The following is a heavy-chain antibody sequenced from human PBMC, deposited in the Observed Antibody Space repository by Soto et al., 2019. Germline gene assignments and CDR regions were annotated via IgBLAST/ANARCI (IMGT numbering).Heavy chain of an antibody. CDR1: GMTFSNCA. D-gene: IGHD3-22*01. CDR3: AKDRSLYDNSGHSGYAT. Sequence: PXWSLKDAYAAPGMTFSNCARHVVLHAPGKGPEWVAVISYDGSEKYYADSVKGRFTISRDNSKNTLDLQMNSLTTEDTALYYCAKDRSLYDNSGHSGYATWGRGTMVTVSS. J-gene: IGHJ1*01. V-gene: IGHV3-30*18. CDR2: ISYDGSEK.